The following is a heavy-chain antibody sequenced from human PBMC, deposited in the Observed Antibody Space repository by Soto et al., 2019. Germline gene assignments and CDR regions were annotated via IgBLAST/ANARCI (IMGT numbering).Heavy chain of an antibody. V-gene: IGHV3-23*01. CDR3: AKIYGYGMDV. D-gene: IGHD3-10*01. J-gene: IGHJ6*02. Sequence: VGSLRLSWAASGFTFSSYAMSWVRQAPGKGLEWVSAISGSGGSTCYADSVKGRFTISRDNSKNTLYLQMNSLGAENKTEWYCAKIYGYGMDVWGQGTIVPV. CDR1: GFTFSSYA. CDR2: ISGSGGST.